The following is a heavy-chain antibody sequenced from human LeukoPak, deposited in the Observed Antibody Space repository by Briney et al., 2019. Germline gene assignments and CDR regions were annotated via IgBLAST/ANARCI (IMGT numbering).Heavy chain of an antibody. CDR1: GGSFSGYY. V-gene: IGHV4-34*01. Sequence: SETLSLTCAVYGGSFSGYYWSWIRQPPGKGLEWIGEINHSGSTNYNPSLKSRVTISVDTSKNQFSLKLSSVTAADTAVYYCARHAQAAYYDSSGRAYYFDYWGQGTLVTVSS. J-gene: IGHJ4*02. D-gene: IGHD3-22*01. CDR3: ARHAQAAYYDSSGRAYYFDY. CDR2: INHSGST.